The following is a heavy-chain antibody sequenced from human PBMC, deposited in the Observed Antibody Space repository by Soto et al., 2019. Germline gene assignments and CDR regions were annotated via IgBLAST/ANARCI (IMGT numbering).Heavy chain of an antibody. CDR2: IYYSGST. CDR1: GGSISSGGYY. J-gene: IGHJ4*02. CDR3: ARQRDGYNYRYFDY. D-gene: IGHD5-12*01. V-gene: IGHV4-31*03. Sequence: QVQLQESGPGLVKPSQTLSLTCTISGGSISSGGYYWSWIRQHPGKGLEWIGYIYYSGSTYYNPSLTSRVTISVDTSKNQFSLKLRSVTAADTAVYYCARQRDGYNYRYFDYWGQGTLVTVSS.